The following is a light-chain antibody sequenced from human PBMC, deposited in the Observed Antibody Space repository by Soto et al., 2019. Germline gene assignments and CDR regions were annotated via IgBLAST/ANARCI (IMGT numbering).Light chain of an antibody. Sequence: EIVLTQSPGTLSLSPGERATLSCRASQSVRSSYLAWYQQKPGQAPRLLIYAASSRATGIPGRFSGSGSGTDFTITISRLEPEDFAVYYCQQYGNSLWTCGQGTKVEIK. J-gene: IGKJ1*01. CDR3: QQYGNSLWT. CDR2: AAS. V-gene: IGKV3-20*01. CDR1: QSVRSSY.